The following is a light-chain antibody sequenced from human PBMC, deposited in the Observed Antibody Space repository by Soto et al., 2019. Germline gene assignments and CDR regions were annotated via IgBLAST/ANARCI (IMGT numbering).Light chain of an antibody. V-gene: IGKV1-39*01. J-gene: IGKJ5*01. CDR1: QSISSY. CDR2: AAS. CDR3: QQSYSTPIT. Sequence: DIQMTQSPSSLSASLGDRLTITCRASQSISSYLNWYQQKPGKAPKLLIFAASSLQSGVPSRFSGDGSGTDFTLTISSLQPEDFATYYCQQSYSTPITFGQGTRLEIK.